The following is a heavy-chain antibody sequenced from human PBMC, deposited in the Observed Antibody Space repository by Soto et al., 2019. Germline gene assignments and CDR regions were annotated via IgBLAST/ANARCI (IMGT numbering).Heavy chain of an antibody. CDR1: GLTFSSFA. CDR2: ISVSGGST. J-gene: IGHJ4*02. V-gene: IGHV3-23*01. Sequence: EVQLLESGGGLFQPGGSLRLSCEASGLTFSSFAMSWVRQAPGKGRGWVSAISVSGGSTLYADSVKGRFTISRDNSKNTLYLQMNSLRAEDTAVYYCAKDATLRGSGNYWTVIIFDYWGQGTLVTVSS. D-gene: IGHD3-10*01. CDR3: AKDATLRGSGNYWTVIIFDY.